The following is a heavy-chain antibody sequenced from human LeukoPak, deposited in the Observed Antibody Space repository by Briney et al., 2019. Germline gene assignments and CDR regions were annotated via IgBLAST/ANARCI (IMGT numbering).Heavy chain of an antibody. D-gene: IGHD6-6*01. J-gene: IGHJ4*02. CDR1: GYTFTGYY. V-gene: IGHV1-2*02. CDR3: ARALTQSSIAATLDY. CDR2: INPNSGGT. Sequence: ASVKVSCKASGYTFTGYYMHWVRQAPGQGLGWMGWINPNSGGTNYAQKFQGRVTMTRDTSISTAYMELSRLRSDDTAVYYCARALTQSSIAATLDYWGQGTLVTVSS.